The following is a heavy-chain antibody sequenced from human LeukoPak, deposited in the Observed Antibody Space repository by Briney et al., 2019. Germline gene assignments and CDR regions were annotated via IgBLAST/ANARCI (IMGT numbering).Heavy chain of an antibody. CDR1: GFSLSING. CDR2: IRYNGDNK. Sequence: GGSLRLSCAASGFSLSINGMHWVRQAPGKGLEWVAFIRYNGDNKYYADSVKGRFTISRDNFKNTLYLQMNSLRTEDTAVYFCAKDDAWLRYACWGPGTLVTVSS. CDR3: AKDDAWLRYAC. D-gene: IGHD5-12*01. V-gene: IGHV3-30*02. J-gene: IGHJ4*02.